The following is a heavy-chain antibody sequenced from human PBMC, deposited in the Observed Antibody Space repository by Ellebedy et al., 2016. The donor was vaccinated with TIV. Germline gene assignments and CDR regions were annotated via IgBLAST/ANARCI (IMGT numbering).Heavy chain of an antibody. CDR1: EFAFETDW. D-gene: IGHD2-2*01. Sequence: PGGSLRLSCAASEFAFETDWMTWVPQAPGKGLEWVANINKEGSDKSYVDSVKGRFTISRDNAKSSLYLHMNSLRAEDTAVYYCARGGATSSRYWRNWGQGALVTVSS. CDR2: INKEGSDK. V-gene: IGHV3-7*01. CDR3: ARGGATSSRYWRN. J-gene: IGHJ4*02.